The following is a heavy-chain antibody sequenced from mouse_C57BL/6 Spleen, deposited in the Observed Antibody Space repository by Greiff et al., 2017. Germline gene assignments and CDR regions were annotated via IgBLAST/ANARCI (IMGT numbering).Heavy chain of an antibody. Sequence: QVQLQQPGAELVMPGASVKLSCKASGYTFTSYWMHWVKQRPGQGLEWIGEIDPSDSYTNYNQKFKGKSTLTVDKSSSTAYMQLSSLTSEDSAVYYCARFYSSFYFDSWGQGTTLTVSS. CDR3: ARFYSSFYFDS. CDR2: IDPSDSYT. V-gene: IGHV1-69*01. J-gene: IGHJ2*01. D-gene: IGHD2-12*01. CDR1: GYTFTSYW.